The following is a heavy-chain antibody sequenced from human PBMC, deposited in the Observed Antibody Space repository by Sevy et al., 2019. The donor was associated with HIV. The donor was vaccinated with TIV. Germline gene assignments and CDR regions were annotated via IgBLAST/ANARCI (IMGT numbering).Heavy chain of an antibody. CDR3: ARQRASSGYFYFDS. Sequence: SETLSLTCTVSGGSISSGDYYWSWIRQPPGKGLEWIGCIFYSGSTYFNPSLKSRVTISLDTSKSQFSLRLSSVTAADTAVFYCARQRASSGYFYFDSWGQGTLVTVSS. V-gene: IGHV4-30-4*01. D-gene: IGHD3-22*01. J-gene: IGHJ4*02. CDR2: IFYSGST. CDR1: GGSISSGDYY.